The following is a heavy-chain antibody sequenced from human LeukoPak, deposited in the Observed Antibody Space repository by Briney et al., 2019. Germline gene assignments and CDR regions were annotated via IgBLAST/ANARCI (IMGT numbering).Heavy chain of an antibody. CDR2: ISWNSCSI. CDR3: AKGQLRMAAEFDY. V-gene: IGHV3-9*01. CDR1: GFTFDDYA. D-gene: IGHD2-2*01. Sequence: PGGSLRLSCAASGFTFDDYAMHWVRQAPGKGLEGVSGISWNSCSIGYADSVKGRFTISRDNAKNSLYLQMNSLRAEDTALYYCAKGQLRMAAEFDYWGQGTLVTVSS. J-gene: IGHJ4*02.